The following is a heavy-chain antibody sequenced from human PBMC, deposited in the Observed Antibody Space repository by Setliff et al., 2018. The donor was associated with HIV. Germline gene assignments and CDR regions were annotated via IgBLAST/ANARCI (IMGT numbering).Heavy chain of an antibody. J-gene: IGHJ5*02. CDR2: IDSSGTT. V-gene: IGHV4-4*07. D-gene: IGHD3-10*01. CDR3: ARDRHSSGLGSYGP. CDR1: GGSLGIYR. Sequence: SETLSLTCTISGGSLGIYRWSWIRQSAGRGLEWMGRIDSSGTTDYKPSLKCRVAIAVDTSRNQFSLRVTSVTAADTAVYFCARDRHSSGLGSYGPWGPGILVTVSS.